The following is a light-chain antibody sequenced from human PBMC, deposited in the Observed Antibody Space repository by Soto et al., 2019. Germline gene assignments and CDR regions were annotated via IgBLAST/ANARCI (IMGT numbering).Light chain of an antibody. CDR1: QSVSSSY. V-gene: IGKV3-20*01. CDR2: GAS. J-gene: IGKJ1*01. CDR3: QQYGRSSWT. Sequence: EIVLTQSPGTLSLSPGERATLSCRASQSVSSSYLAWYQQKSGQAPRLLLYGASNRATGIPDRFSGSGSGTDFTLTISRLEPEDFAVYYCQQYGRSSWTFGQGTKVDIK.